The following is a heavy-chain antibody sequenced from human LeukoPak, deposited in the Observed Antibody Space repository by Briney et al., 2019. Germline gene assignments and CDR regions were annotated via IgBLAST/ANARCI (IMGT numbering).Heavy chain of an antibody. D-gene: IGHD3-22*01. J-gene: IGHJ4*02. CDR3: ATIVVVSSSLEDY. V-gene: IGHV3-23*01. CDR2: ISGSGGST. CDR1: GFTFCSYA. Sequence: PGESLRLSRAASGFTFCSYAMSWVRQAPGKGLEWVSAISGSGGSTYYADSVKGRFTISRDNSKKTLYLQMNSLRAEDTAVYYCATIVVVSSSLEDYWGQGTLVTVSS.